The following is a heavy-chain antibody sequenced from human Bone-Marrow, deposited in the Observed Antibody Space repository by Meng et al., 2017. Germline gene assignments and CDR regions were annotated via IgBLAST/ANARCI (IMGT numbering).Heavy chain of an antibody. CDR1: GFTFSSYG. D-gene: IGHD4-17*01. V-gene: IGHV3-33*01. CDR2: IWYDGSNK. J-gene: IGHJ4*02. Sequence: GESLKISCGASGFTFSSYGMHWVRQAPGKGLEWVAVIWYDGSNKYYADSVKGRFTISRDNSKNTLYLQMNSLRAEDKAVYYCARGPTVNDLDYWGQGTLVTVSS. CDR3: ARGPTVNDLDY.